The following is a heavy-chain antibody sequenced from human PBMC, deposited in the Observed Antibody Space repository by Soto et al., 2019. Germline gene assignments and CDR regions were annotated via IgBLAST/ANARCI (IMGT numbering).Heavy chain of an antibody. CDR1: GFTFSSYS. Sequence: GGSLRLSCAASGFTFSSYSMNWVRQAPGKGLEWVSYISSSSSTIYYADSVKGRFTISRDNAKNSLYLQMNSLRDEDTAVYYCARGVPEFGILWFGETQSRDYWGQGTLVTVSS. CDR3: ARGVPEFGILWFGETQSRDY. CDR2: ISSSSSTI. J-gene: IGHJ4*02. D-gene: IGHD3-10*01. V-gene: IGHV3-48*02.